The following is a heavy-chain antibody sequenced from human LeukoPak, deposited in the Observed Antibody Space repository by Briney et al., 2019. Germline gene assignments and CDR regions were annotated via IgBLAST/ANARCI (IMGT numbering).Heavy chain of an antibody. J-gene: IGHJ4*02. Sequence: ASVKVSCKASGYTFSDYAMTWVRQAPGQGLEWMGWINTNTGNPTYAQGFTGRFVFSLDTSVSTVYLQISSLKGEDTAVYYCARTTTADYWGQGTLVTVSS. CDR1: GYTFSDYA. V-gene: IGHV7-4-1*02. D-gene: IGHD1-1*01. CDR2: INTNTGNP. CDR3: ARTTTADY.